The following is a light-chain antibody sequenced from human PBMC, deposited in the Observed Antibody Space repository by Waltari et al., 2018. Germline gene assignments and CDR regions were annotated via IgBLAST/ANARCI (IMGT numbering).Light chain of an antibody. Sequence: QSALTQPASVSGSPGQSITISCTGTSSDVGKYNLVSWYQQHPGEVPKLMIYEVTKRPSGVSDRFSGSKSGNTACLTISGLQAEDEADYFCCSFAGRGFSVIFGGGTKLTVL. CDR3: CSFAGRGFSVI. J-gene: IGLJ2*01. CDR1: SSDVGKYNL. CDR2: EVT. V-gene: IGLV2-23*02.